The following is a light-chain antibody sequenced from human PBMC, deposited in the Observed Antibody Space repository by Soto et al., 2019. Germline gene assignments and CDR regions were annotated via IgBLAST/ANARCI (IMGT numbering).Light chain of an antibody. V-gene: IGLV2-23*01. CDR2: EGS. Sequence: QSALTQPASVSGSPGQSITISCTGTSSDVGSYNLVSWYQQHPGKAPKLIIFEGSKRPSGVSNRFSGSKSGNTASLTISGLQAEDEADYYCCSYAGSSTLDVVFGGGTKLTVL. CDR3: CSYAGSSTLDVV. J-gene: IGLJ2*01. CDR1: SSDVGSYNL.